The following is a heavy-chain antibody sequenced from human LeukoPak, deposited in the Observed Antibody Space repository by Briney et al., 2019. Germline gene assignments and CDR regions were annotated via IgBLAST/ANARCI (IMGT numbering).Heavy chain of an antibody. J-gene: IGHJ4*02. D-gene: IGHD4-23*01. CDR2: IYSSGST. CDR3: ARDRGYGGIFDY. V-gene: IGHV4-59*13. CDR1: GGSISSYY. Sequence: PSETLSLTCTVSGGSISSYYWSWIRQPPGKGLEWIGYIYSSGSTKCSPSLKSRVAISLDTSKNDFSLRLSSVTAADTAVYYCARDRGYGGIFDYWGQGTLVTVYS.